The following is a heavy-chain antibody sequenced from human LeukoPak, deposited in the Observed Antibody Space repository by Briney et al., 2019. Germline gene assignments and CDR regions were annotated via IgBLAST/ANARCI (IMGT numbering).Heavy chain of an antibody. Sequence: SETLSLTCAVYGGSFSGYYWSWIRQPPGKGLEWIGEINHSGSTNYNPSPKSRVTISVDTSKNQFSLKLSSVTAADTAVHYRARAMPDCSSTSCYSVWGQGTLVTVSS. J-gene: IGHJ4*02. CDR1: GGSFSGYY. CDR2: INHSGST. CDR3: ARAMPDCSSTSCYSV. V-gene: IGHV4-34*01. D-gene: IGHD2-2*01.